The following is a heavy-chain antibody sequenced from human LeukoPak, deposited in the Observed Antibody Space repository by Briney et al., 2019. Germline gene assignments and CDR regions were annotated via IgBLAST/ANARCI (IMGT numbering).Heavy chain of an antibody. J-gene: IGHJ4*02. CDR1: GGAIGGYY. Sequence: SETLSLTCTVSGGAIGGYYWSWIRQPPGKGLEYIGYIYYSGSTNYNSSLESRVTISVDTSKNQFSLRLRSVTAADTAVYYCARAGTAAVGTIQQFWGQGTLVTVSS. CDR3: ARAGTAAVGTIQQF. CDR2: IYYSGST. V-gene: IGHV4-59*01. D-gene: IGHD6-13*01.